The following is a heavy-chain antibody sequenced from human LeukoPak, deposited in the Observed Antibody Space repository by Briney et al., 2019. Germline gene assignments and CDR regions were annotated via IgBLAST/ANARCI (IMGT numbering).Heavy chain of an antibody. CDR2: IWYDGHNK. Sequence: GGSLRLSCVASGFSFSKYGMHWVRQAPGKGLQWLAIIWYDGHNKYYADSVKGRFTISRDNSKNTLFLEMNDLKAEVTAVYYCAREWGLIAVAGGPGYWGQGTLVTVSS. V-gene: IGHV3-33*01. D-gene: IGHD2-21*01. CDR3: AREWGLIAVAGGPGY. CDR1: GFSFSKYG. J-gene: IGHJ4*02.